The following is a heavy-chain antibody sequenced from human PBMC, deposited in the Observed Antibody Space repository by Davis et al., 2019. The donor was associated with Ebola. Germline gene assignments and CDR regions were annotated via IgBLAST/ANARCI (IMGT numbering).Heavy chain of an antibody. D-gene: IGHD4-23*01. CDR2: INHSGST. V-gene: IGHV4-34*01. Sequence: PSETLSLTCAVYGGSFSGYYWSWIRQPPGKGLEWIGEINHSGSTNYNPSLKSRVTISVDTSKNQFSLKLSSVTAADTAVYYCARARRPKNSGRHYYMDVWGKGTTVTVSS. CDR1: GGSFSGYY. CDR3: ARARRPKNSGRHYYMDV. J-gene: IGHJ6*03.